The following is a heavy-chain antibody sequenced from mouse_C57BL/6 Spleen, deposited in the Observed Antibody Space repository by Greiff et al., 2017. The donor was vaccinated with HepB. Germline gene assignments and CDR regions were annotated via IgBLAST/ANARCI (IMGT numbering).Heavy chain of an antibody. J-gene: IGHJ3*01. Sequence: QVQLQQPGAELVRPGSSVKLSCKASGYTFTSYWMHWVKQRPIQGLEWIGNIDPSDSDTHYNQKFKDKATLTVDKSSSTAYMQLSSQTSEDSAVYYCARGWTGTFAYWGQGTLVTVSA. CDR2: IDPSDSDT. CDR3: ARGWTGTFAY. CDR1: GYTFTSYW. V-gene: IGHV1-52*01. D-gene: IGHD4-1*01.